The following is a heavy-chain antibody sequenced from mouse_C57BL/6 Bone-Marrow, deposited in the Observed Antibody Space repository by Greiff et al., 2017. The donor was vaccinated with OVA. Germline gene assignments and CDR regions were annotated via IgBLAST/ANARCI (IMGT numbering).Heavy chain of an antibody. D-gene: IGHD2-10*02. CDR2: IYPGGGYT. Sequence: QVQLQQSGAELVRPGTSVKMSCKASGYTFTTYWIGWAKQRPGHGLEWIGDIYPGGGYTNYNEKFKGKATLTADKSSSTAYMQFISLTSDAAAIYYWARWGYGLAYWGQGTLVTVSA. J-gene: IGHJ3*01. CDR1: GYTFTTYW. V-gene: IGHV1-63*01. CDR3: ARWGYGLAY.